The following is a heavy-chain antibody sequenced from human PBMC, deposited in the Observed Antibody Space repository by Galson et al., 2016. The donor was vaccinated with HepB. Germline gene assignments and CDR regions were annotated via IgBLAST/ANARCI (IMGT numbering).Heavy chain of an antibody. D-gene: IGHD6-19*01. CDR3: ARGWAGSGWSV. CDR2: TYYRSKWYN. Sequence: CAISGDSVSSDNGAWNWIRQSPSRGLEWLGRTYYRSKWYNDYGVSVQSRITINPDTSKNQVSLRLNSVTPEDTAVDYCARGWAGSGWSVWGKGTTVTVSS. V-gene: IGHV6-1*01. CDR1: GDSVSSDNGA. J-gene: IGHJ6*04.